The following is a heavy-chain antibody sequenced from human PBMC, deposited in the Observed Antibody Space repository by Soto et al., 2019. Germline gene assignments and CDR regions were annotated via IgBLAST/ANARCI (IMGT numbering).Heavy chain of an antibody. V-gene: IGHV4-59*01. CDR1: GVSISSYC. CDR2: TYHRGST. D-gene: IGHD3-16*02. CDR3: ARIVGYHGARYY. Sequence: SKTLSLTCSVSGVSISSYCWSWIREPPGRGLEWIGYTYHRGSTNYSPSLKSRVAISLDTSENQFSLKVSSVTAADTAVYYCARIVGYHGARYYWGQGRQVTASX. J-gene: IGHJ4*02.